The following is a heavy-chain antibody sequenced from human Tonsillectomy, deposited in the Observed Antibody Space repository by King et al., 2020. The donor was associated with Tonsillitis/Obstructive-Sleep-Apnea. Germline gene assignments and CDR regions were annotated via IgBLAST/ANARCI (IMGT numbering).Heavy chain of an antibody. Sequence: VQLQESGPGLVKPSQTLSLTCTVSGGSISSGGYYWSWIRQHPGKGLEWIGYIYYSGSTYYNPSLKSRVTISVDTSKNQFSLKLSSVTAADTAVYYCAREFESAAMYAFDIWGQGTMVTVSS. CDR1: GGSISSGGYY. D-gene: IGHD2-2*01. CDR3: AREFESAAMYAFDI. CDR2: IYYSGST. J-gene: IGHJ3*02. V-gene: IGHV4-31*03.